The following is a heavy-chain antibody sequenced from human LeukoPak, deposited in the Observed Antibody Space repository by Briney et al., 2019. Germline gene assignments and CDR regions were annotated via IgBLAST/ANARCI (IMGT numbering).Heavy chain of an antibody. D-gene: IGHD2-21*02. V-gene: IGHV4-4*02. CDR1: GGSISSSNW. Sequence: PSETLSLTCAVSGGSISSSNWWSWVRQPPGKGLEWIGEIYHSGSTNYNPSLKSRVTISVDKSKNQFSLNLSSVTAADTAVYYCARVPLMYCGGDCYFDYWGQGTLVTVSS. CDR2: IYHSGST. CDR3: ARVPLMYCGGDCYFDY. J-gene: IGHJ4*02.